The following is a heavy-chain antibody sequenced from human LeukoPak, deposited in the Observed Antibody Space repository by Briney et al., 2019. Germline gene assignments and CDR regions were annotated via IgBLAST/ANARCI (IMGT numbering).Heavy chain of an antibody. CDR3: ARGWKTLKNYFDY. CDR2: IYYSGST. D-gene: IGHD1-1*01. Sequence: SETLSLTCTVSGGSISSGGYYWSWIRQHPGKGLEWIGYIYYSGSTYYNPSLKSRVTISVDTSKNQFSLKLSSVTAADTAMYYCARGWKTLKNYFDYWGQGTLVTVSS. J-gene: IGHJ4*02. V-gene: IGHV4-31*03. CDR1: GGSISSGGYY.